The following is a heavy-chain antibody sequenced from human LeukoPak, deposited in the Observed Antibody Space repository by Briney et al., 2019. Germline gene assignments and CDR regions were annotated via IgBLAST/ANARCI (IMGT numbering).Heavy chain of an antibody. CDR1: GYTFTGYY. CDR3: ARDRTSGYNGFDS. Sequence: ASVKVSCKASGYTFTGYYMHWVRQAPGQGLERMGWINPNSGDTNYAQKFQGRVTMTRDTSISTAYMELSRLTSDDTDMYYCARDRTSGYNGFDSWGQGTLVTVSS. V-gene: IGHV1-2*02. CDR2: INPNSGDT. J-gene: IGHJ5*01. D-gene: IGHD3-22*01.